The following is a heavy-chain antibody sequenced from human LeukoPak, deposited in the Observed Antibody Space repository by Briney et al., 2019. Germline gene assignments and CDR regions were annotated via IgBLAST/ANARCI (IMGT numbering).Heavy chain of an antibody. CDR1: GGSISTYF. V-gene: IGHV4-4*09. CDR3: ARRLPTSSTGNKYYYLDV. CDR2: IYTSGST. Sequence: SETLSLTCTVSGGSISTYFWSWIRQPPGKGLEWIGYIYTSGSTNYNPSLKSRVTISVDTSKNQFSLKLSSVTAADTAAYYCARRLPTSSTGNKYYYLDVWGKGTTVTVSS. D-gene: IGHD2-2*01. J-gene: IGHJ6*03.